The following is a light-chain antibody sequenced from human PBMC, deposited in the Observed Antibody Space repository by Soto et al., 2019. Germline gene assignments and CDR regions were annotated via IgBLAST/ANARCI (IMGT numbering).Light chain of an antibody. CDR3: QQYNDWPRT. Sequence: EIVMTQSPATLSVSPGERATLSCRASQSVSSNLAWYQQKPGQVPRLLIYGASTRATGIPARFSGSGSGTEFTLTITSLQSEDFAVYYCQQYNDWPRTFGQGTTVEVK. J-gene: IGKJ1*01. CDR1: QSVSSN. CDR2: GAS. V-gene: IGKV3-15*01.